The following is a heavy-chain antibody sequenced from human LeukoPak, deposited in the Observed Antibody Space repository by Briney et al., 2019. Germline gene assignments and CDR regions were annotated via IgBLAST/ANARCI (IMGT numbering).Heavy chain of an antibody. CDR2: IHYSGSS. CDR1: GDSTSNFY. D-gene: IGHD2-8*01. Sequence: SETLSLTCTVSGDSTSNFYWNWIRQSPGKGLEWIGNIHYSGSSVYNPSLKSRVTISIDTSRRRFFLKLNSVTAADTAVYFCALAPNSNWFDFWGPGTLVTVSS. CDR3: ALAPNSNWFDF. J-gene: IGHJ5*01. V-gene: IGHV4-59*03.